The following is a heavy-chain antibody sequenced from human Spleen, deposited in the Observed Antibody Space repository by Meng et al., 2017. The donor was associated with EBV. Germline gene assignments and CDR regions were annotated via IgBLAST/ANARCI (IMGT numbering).Heavy chain of an antibody. CDR2: IIPIYGRT. V-gene: IGHV1-69*18. D-gene: IGHD1-14*01. J-gene: IGHJ4*02. CDR1: GGSFSTFT. CDR3: ATEPY. Sequence: QLQVVQSGAEVKKPGSSVKVSCKASGGSFSTFTINWVRQAPGQGLEWVGMIIPIYGRTSYAQKFQGRVTIIADESTSTAYLDLSSLRSDDTAMYYCATEPYWGQGTLVTVSS.